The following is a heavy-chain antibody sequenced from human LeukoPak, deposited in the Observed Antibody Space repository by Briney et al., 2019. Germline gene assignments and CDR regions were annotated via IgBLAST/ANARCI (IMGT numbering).Heavy chain of an antibody. CDR1: GGSFSGYY. V-gene: IGHV4-34*01. Sequence: PSETLSLTCAVYGGSFSGYYWSWIRQPPGKGLEWIGEINHSGSTNYNPSLKSRVTISVDTSKNQLSLKPSSVTAADTAVYYCARGLKYYYDSSGYYQNWGQGTLVTVSS. J-gene: IGHJ4*02. D-gene: IGHD3-22*01. CDR2: INHSGST. CDR3: ARGLKYYYDSSGYYQN.